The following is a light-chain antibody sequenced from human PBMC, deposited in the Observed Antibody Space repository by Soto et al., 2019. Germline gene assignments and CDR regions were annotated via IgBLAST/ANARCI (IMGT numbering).Light chain of an antibody. Sequence: QSVLTQPPSVSAAPGQKVTISCSGSSSNIGNNYLSWYQQLPGTAPKLLIYDNNKRPSGIPDRFSGSKSGTSATLGITGLQTGDEAVYYCGTWDSSLSVVVFGGGTKLTVL. J-gene: IGLJ2*01. CDR1: SSNIGNNY. V-gene: IGLV1-51*01. CDR2: DNN. CDR3: GTWDSSLSVVV.